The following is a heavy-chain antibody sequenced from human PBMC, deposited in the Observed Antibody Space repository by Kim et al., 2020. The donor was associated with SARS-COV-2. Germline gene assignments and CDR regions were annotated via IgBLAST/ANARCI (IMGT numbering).Heavy chain of an antibody. D-gene: IGHD6-13*01. V-gene: IGHV3-53*01. CDR2: IYSGGST. Sequence: GGSLRLSCAASGFTVSSNYMSWVRQAPGKGLEWVSVIYSGGSTYYADSVTGRFTISRDNSKNKLYLQMNSLRAEDTAVYYCARDKGGSSWTRGYYFDFCGQGTLVTVSS. J-gene: IGHJ4*02. CDR1: GFTVSSNY. CDR3: ARDKGGSSWTRGYYFDF.